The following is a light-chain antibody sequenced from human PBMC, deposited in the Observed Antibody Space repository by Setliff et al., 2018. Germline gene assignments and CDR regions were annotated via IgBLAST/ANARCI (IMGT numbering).Light chain of an antibody. CDR1: SSDVGRYNF. Sequence: QSALTQPRSVSGSPGQSVTISCTGTSSDVGRYNFVSWYQQHPGKAPKLIIYDVTKRPSGVPDRFSGSKSGNTASLTISRLQAEDEADYSCCSYADTYISVFGTGTKVTVL. CDR2: DVT. J-gene: IGLJ1*01. CDR3: CSYADTYISV. V-gene: IGLV2-11*01.